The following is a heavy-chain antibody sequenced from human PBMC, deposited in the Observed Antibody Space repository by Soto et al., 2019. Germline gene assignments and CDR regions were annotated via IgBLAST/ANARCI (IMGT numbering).Heavy chain of an antibody. CDR1: GFTFSSYA. CDR3: ARDEERPLNLDY. CDR2: ISYDGSNK. D-gene: IGHD3-9*01. J-gene: IGHJ4*02. V-gene: IGHV3-30-3*01. Sequence: SLRLSCAASGFTFSSYAMHWVRQAPGKGLEWVAVISYDGSNKYYADSVKGRFTISRDNSKNTLYLQMNSLRAEDTAVYYCARDEERPLNLDYWGQGTLVTVSS.